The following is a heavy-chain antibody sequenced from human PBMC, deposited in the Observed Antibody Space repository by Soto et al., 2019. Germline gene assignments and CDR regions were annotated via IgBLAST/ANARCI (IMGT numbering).Heavy chain of an antibody. J-gene: IGHJ4*02. D-gene: IGHD4-17*01. CDR3: ARRLHDYGDYVGY. CDR2: MNPNSGNT. Sequence: ASVKVSCKASGYTFTSYDINWVRQATGQGLEWMGWMNPNSGNTGYAQKFQGGVTMTRNTSISTAYMELSSLRSEDTAVYYCARRLHDYGDYVGYWGQGTLVTVSS. V-gene: IGHV1-8*01. CDR1: GYTFTSYD.